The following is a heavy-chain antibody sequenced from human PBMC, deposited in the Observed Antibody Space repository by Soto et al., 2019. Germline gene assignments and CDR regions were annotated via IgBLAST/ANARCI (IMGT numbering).Heavy chain of an antibody. V-gene: IGHV4-61*01. J-gene: IGHJ4*02. Sequence: SETLSLTCTVSGGSVSSGSYYWSWIRQPPGKGLEWIGCIYYSGSTNYNPSLKSRVTISVDTSKNPFSLKLSSVTAADTAVYYCARAPPLYYDFWRGYANTHSRNYFDYWGQGTLVTVSS. D-gene: IGHD3-3*01. CDR2: IYYSGST. CDR1: GGSVSSGSYY. CDR3: ARAPPLYYDFWRGYANTHSRNYFDY.